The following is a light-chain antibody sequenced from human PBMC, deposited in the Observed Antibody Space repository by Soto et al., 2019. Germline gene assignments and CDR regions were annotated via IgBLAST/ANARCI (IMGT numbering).Light chain of an antibody. CDR1: SSDVGGYNY. V-gene: IGLV2-14*01. J-gene: IGLJ1*01. CDR3: QSFDSSLSALV. CDR2: EVS. Sequence: QSVLTQPASVSGSPGQSITISCTGTSSDVGGYNYVSWYQQHPGKAPKLMIYEVSNRPSGVSNRFSGSKSGNTASLTISGLQAEDEADYYCQSFDSSLSALVFGTGTKVTVL.